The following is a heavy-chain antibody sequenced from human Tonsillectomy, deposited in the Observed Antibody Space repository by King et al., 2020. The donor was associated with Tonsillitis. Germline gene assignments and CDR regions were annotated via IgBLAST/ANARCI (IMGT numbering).Heavy chain of an antibody. CDR3: AKDSFGYYYGMDV. Sequence: VQLVESGGGVVQPGRSLRLSCAASGFTFSSYGMHWVRQAPGKGLEWVSIISYDGSNKYYADSVKGRFTISRDNSKNTLYLQMNSLRAEDTAVYYCAKDSFGYYYGMDVWGQGTTVTVSS. CDR2: ISYDGSNK. D-gene: IGHD3-10*01. V-gene: IGHV3-30*18. CDR1: GFTFSSYG. J-gene: IGHJ6*02.